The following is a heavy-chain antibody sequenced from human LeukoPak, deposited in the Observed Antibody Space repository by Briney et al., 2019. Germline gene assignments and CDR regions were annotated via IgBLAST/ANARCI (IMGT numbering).Heavy chain of an antibody. D-gene: IGHD3-22*01. J-gene: IGHJ5*02. V-gene: IGHV1-69*06. CDR1: GGTFSSYA. CDR2: IIPIFGTA. CDR3: ARDANHYYDSSGQNWFDP. Sequence: SVKVSCKASGGTFSSYAISWVRQAPGQGLEWMGGIIPIFGTANYAQKFQGRVTITADKSTSTVYMELSSLRSEDTAVYYCARDANHYYDSSGQNWFDPWGQGTLVTVSS.